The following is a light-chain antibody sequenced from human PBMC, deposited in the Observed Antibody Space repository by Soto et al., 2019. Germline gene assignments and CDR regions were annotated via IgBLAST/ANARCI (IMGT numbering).Light chain of an antibody. CDR3: LQHNTFPWT. V-gene: IGKV1-17*03. J-gene: IGKJ1*01. CDR2: GAF. Sequence: DIQMTQSPSAMSASVGDRVTITCRASQGINDNLAWFQQKPGQVPKRLIYGAFSLQRGVPSRFSGRGSGTEFTLTISSLQPEDFATYYCLQHNTFPWTFGQGTKVEIQ. CDR1: QGINDN.